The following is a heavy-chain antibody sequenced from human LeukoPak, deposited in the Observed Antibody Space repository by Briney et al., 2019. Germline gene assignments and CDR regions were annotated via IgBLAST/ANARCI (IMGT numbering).Heavy chain of an antibody. CDR3: ARGLFGSSSWYRVRTYYYMDV. Sequence: PSETLSLTCTVSGYSISSGYYWGWIRQPPGKGLEWIGSMYHSGSTYYNPSLKSRVTISVDTSKNQFSLKLSSVTAADTAVYYCARGLFGSSSWYRVRTYYYMDVWGKGTTVTVSS. CDR2: MYHSGST. CDR1: GYSISSGYY. D-gene: IGHD6-13*01. J-gene: IGHJ6*03. V-gene: IGHV4-38-2*02.